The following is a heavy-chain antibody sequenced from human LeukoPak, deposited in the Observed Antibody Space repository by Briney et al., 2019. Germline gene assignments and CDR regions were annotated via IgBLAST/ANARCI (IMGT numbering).Heavy chain of an antibody. D-gene: IGHD3-10*01. Sequence: ASVKVSCKVYGYTLTELSMHWVRQAPGKGLEWMGGFDPEDGETIYAQKFQGRVTMTEDTSTDTAYMELSSLRSEDTAVYYCATPGPFGDPWFDYWGQGTLVTVSS. V-gene: IGHV1-24*01. J-gene: IGHJ4*02. CDR2: FDPEDGET. CDR1: GYTLTELS. CDR3: ATPGPFGDPWFDY.